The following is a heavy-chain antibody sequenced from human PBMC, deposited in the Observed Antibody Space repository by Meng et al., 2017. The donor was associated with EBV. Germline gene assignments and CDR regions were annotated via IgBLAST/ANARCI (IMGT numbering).Heavy chain of an antibody. CDR2: MNPNSGNT. V-gene: IGHV1-8*01. CDR3: ARGPYYYDSSGYYYGEFDP. D-gene: IGHD3-22*01. Sequence: QGVQCGAEVKKPGASVNVSCNASGYTFNSYDINWVRQATGQGLEWMGWMNPNSGNTGYAQQFQGRVTMTRNTSISTAYMELSSLRSEDTAVYYCARGPYYYDSSGYYYGEFDPWGQGTLVTVSS. J-gene: IGHJ5*02. CDR1: GYTFNSYD.